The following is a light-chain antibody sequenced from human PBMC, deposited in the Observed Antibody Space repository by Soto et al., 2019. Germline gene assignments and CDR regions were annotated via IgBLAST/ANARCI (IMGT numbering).Light chain of an antibody. CDR1: SSDVGGSNY. J-gene: IGLJ1*01. Sequence: QSALIQPASVSGSPGQSITISCTGTSSDVGGSNYVSWYQHHPHRAPKLLIYEVDYRPSGVSNRFSGSKSGNTASLTISGLQAEDEADYYCSSYTSSNTLEVFGFGTKVTVI. CDR2: EVD. V-gene: IGLV2-14*01. CDR3: SSYTSSNTLEV.